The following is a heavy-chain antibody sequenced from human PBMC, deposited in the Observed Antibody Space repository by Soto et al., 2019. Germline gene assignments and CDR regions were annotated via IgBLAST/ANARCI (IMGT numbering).Heavy chain of an antibody. CDR2: ISSHSTTM. D-gene: IGHD1-26*01. V-gene: IGHV3-48*02. CDR3: ARDPREWEQRLFDF. J-gene: IGHJ4*02. Sequence: GASLGLSCAASGFTLRSYSMNWVRQAPGKGLEWVAYISSHSTTMYYADSVKGRFTISRDNARNSLFLQMNSLRDEDTAIYYCARDPREWEQRLFDFWGQGTLVTVSS. CDR1: GFTLRSYS.